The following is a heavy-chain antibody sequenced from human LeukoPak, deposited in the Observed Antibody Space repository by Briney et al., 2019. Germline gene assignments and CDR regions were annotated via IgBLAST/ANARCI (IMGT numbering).Heavy chain of an antibody. CDR1: GGSFSGYY. V-gene: IGHV4-34*01. J-gene: IGHJ4*02. D-gene: IGHD2-8*02. Sequence: KPSETLSLTCAVYGGSFSGYYWSWIRQPPGKGLEWIGSIYYSGSTYYNPSLKSRVTISVDTSKNQFSLKLSSVTAADTAVYYCARHGGVRALDYWGQGTLVTVSS. CDR3: ARHGGVRALDY. CDR2: IYYSGST.